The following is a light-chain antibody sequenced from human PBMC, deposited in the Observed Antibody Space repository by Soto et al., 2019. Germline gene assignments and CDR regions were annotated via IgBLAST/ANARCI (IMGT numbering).Light chain of an antibody. CDR3: AAWDDRLSAWL. J-gene: IGLJ2*01. CDR2: TNN. V-gene: IGLV1-44*01. Sequence: QPVLTQPPSASGTPGQRVTISCSGSSSNIGNNLVNWYQQIPGTAPKLLIYTNNQRPSGVPDRFSGSKSGTSASLAISGLQSDDEAAYYCAAWDDRLSAWLFGGGTKVTVL. CDR1: SSNIGNNL.